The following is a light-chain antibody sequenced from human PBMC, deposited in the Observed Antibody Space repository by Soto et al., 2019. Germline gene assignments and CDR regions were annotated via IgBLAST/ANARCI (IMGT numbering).Light chain of an antibody. Sequence: NFMLTQPHSVSESPGRTVTISCTRSGGSIASGLVQWYQVRPGSRPTTVISADNQRPSGVPDRFSGSIDSSSNSASLTISGLKPEDEADYYCQSYDSSFVLFGGGTKLTVL. CDR3: QSYDSSFVL. J-gene: IGLJ2*01. CDR1: GGSIASGL. CDR2: ADN. V-gene: IGLV6-57*04.